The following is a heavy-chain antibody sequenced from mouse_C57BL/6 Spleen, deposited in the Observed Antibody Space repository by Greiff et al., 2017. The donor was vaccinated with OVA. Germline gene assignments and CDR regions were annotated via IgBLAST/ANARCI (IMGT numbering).Heavy chain of an antibody. Sequence: VKLMESGAELVKPGASVKISCQASGYTFPAYYINWVKQRPGQGLAWLGKIGPGSCSTYYNEKFKGKATFTAATSSNTAYMQLSSLTTEDSAIYYCARFYGSSYDYFDYWGQGTTLTVSS. D-gene: IGHD1-1*01. CDR1: GYTFPAYY. J-gene: IGHJ2*01. CDR3: ARFYGSSYDYFDY. CDR2: IGPGSCST. V-gene: IGHV1-77*01.